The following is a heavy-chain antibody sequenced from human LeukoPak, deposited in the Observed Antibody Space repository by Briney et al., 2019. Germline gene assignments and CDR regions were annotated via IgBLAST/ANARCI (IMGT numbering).Heavy chain of an antibody. V-gene: IGHV3-66*02. J-gene: IGHJ4*02. Sequence: GGSLRLSCAASGFTVSSNYMSWVRQAPGKGLEWVSVIYSGGSTYYADSVKGRFTISRDNSKNTLYLQMNSLRAEDTAVYYCALSGIDYSSSWYEYDYWGQGTLVTVSS. CDR1: GFTVSSNY. CDR3: ALSGIDYSSSWYEYDY. CDR2: IYSGGST. D-gene: IGHD6-13*01.